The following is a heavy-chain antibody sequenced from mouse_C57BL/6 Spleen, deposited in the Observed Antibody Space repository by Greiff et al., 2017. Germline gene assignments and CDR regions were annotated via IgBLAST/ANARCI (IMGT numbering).Heavy chain of an antibody. Sequence: EVQLQQSGTVLARPGASVKMSCKTSGYTFTSYWMHWVKQRPGQGLEWIGAIYPGNSDTSYNQKFKGKAKLTAVTSASTAYMELSSLTNEDSAVYYCTRPQFITTVVATDWFAYWGQGTLVTVSA. D-gene: IGHD1-1*01. V-gene: IGHV1-5*01. CDR1: GYTFTSYW. CDR2: IYPGNSDT. CDR3: TRPQFITTVVATDWFAY. J-gene: IGHJ3*01.